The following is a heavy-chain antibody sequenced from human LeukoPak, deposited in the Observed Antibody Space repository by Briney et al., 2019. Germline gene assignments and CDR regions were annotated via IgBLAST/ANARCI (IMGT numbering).Heavy chain of an antibody. CDR3: ARDVVVVAATPSGFDY. CDR2: IIPILGIA. D-gene: IGHD2-15*01. CDR1: GFTFSSYA. J-gene: IGHJ4*02. V-gene: IGHV1-69*04. Sequence: GGSLRLSCAASGFTFSSYAISWVRQAPGQGLEWMGRIIPILGIANYAQKLQGRVTITADKSTSTAYMELSSLRSEDTAVYYCARDVVVVAATPSGFDYWGQGTLVTVSS.